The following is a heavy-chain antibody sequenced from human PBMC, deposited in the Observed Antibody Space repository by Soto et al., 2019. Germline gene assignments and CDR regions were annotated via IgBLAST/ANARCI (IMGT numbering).Heavy chain of an antibody. CDR3: ARGPLVVLIYFES. CDR2: IFPLTDIP. CDR1: GGTFRNYP. V-gene: IGHV1-69*02. J-gene: IGHJ4*02. Sequence: QVQLVQSGTEVKKPGSSVKVSCKASGGTFRNYPINWVRQSPGQGLEWMGSIFPLTDIPDYAQNFQARLTISADKSTSTAYLELSSLTSDATAMYFCARGPLVVLIYFESWGQGALVTVS.